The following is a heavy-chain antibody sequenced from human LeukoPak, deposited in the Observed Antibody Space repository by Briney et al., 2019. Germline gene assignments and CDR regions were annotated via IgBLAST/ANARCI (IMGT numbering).Heavy chain of an antibody. J-gene: IGHJ5*02. CDR3: ASAGSTTLSRWFDH. D-gene: IGHD1-1*01. CDR1: ACPFSSYS. Sequence: GGSLRLSCAASACPFSSYSMTWVRQAPGKGLEWLSYISYSSSTIFYAESVKGRFTISRDNAKNSLYLQMNSLRDEDTAVYYCASAGSTTLSRWFDHWGQGSLVTVSS. CDR2: ISYSSSTI. V-gene: IGHV3-48*02.